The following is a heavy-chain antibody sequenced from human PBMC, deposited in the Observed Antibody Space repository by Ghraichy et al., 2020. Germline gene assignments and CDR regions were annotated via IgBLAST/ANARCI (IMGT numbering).Heavy chain of an antibody. J-gene: IGHJ4*02. D-gene: IGHD2-21*02. CDR3: ARSVVTATLDY. CDR2: IYTGGST. V-gene: IGHV3-53*01. CDR1: GFTVSSNY. Sequence: GGSLRLSCAASGFTVSSNYMTWVRQAPGKGLEWVSVIYTGGSTDYADSVKGRFTISRDNSKNTLYLQMNSLRAEDTAVYYCARSVVTATLDYWGQGTLVTVSS.